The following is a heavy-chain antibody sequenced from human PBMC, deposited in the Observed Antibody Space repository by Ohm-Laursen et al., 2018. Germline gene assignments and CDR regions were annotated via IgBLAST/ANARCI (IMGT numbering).Heavy chain of an antibody. V-gene: IGHV3-48*03. Sequence: SLRLSCTASGFTFSNYEMNWVRQAPGKGLEWVSYISSSGTNIHYADSVKGRFTISRDNAKNSPYLQMNSLRAEDTAVYYCARTRVGLSLDYWGQGTLVTVSS. CDR3: ARTRVGLSLDY. J-gene: IGHJ4*02. CDR1: GFTFSNYE. D-gene: IGHD1-26*01. CDR2: ISSSGTNI.